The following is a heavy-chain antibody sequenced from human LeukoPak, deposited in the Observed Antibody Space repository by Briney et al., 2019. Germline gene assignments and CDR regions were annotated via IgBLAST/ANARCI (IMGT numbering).Heavy chain of an antibody. Sequence: GGSLGLSCVVSGSTFSSYWMSWVRQAPGKGLEWVANIKQDGSEKYYVDSVKGRFTISRDNAKNSLYLQMNSLRAEDTAVYYCARNSITMIRGVIGINWFDPWGQGTLVTVSS. CDR3: ARNSITMIRGVIGINWFDP. V-gene: IGHV3-7*01. CDR1: GSTFSSYW. CDR2: IKQDGSEK. J-gene: IGHJ5*02. D-gene: IGHD3-10*01.